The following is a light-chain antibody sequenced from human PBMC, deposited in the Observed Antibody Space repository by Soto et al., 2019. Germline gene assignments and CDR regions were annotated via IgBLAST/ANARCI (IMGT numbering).Light chain of an antibody. J-gene: IGKJ1*01. CDR1: QSIGSN. CDR3: QQCDNWHRT. CDR2: VAS. V-gene: IGKV3-15*01. Sequence: EIVMTQTPATVSASPGESATLSCRASQSIGSNLAWYQQKPRQAPRLLIYVASTRATGIPPRFSGSGSGTEFTLTISSLQAEDFAIYYCQQCDNWHRTFGQGTKVEI.